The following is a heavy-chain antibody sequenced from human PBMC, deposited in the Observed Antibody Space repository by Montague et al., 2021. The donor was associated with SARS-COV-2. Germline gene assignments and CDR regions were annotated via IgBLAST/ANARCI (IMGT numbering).Heavy chain of an antibody. J-gene: IGHJ2*01. V-gene: IGHV4-4*07. CDR3: ARAIWRLDV. CDR2: IYTGGYV. Sequence: SETLSLTCSVSGDSISRYYWSWIRQSDGKGLEWIGRIYTGGYVNYNPALQSRVSMSVDTSKSQVSLTVTSVTAAATAVYYCARAIWRLDVWGRGILVTVSS. CDR1: GDSISRYY.